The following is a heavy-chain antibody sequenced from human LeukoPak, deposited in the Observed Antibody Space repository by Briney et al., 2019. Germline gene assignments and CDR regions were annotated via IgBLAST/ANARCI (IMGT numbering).Heavy chain of an antibody. D-gene: IGHD3-16*02. J-gene: IGHJ5*02. CDR2: ISYDGSNK. CDR1: GFTFSSYG. CDR3: AKLRAPHYDYVWGSYHPQNWFDP. V-gene: IGHV3-30*18. Sequence: PGRSLRLSCAASGFTFSSYGMHWVRQAPGKGLEWVAVISYDGSNKYYADSVKGRFTISRDNSKNTLYLQMNSLRAEDTAVYYCAKLRAPHYDYVWGSYHPQNWFDPWGQGTLVTVSS.